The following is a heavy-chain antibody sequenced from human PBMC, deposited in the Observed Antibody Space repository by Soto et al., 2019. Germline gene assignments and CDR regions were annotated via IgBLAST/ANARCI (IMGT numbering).Heavy chain of an antibody. CDR2: IYYSGST. D-gene: IGHD3-10*01. V-gene: IGHV4-31*03. Sequence: SDTLSLTCTVSGGSISTSGYYWNRIRQHPGKGLEWIGYIYYSGSTYYNPSLQSRLTISLDTSKNQFSLRLSSVTAADTAVYYCARERGGELLFDYWGHGALVTVSS. J-gene: IGHJ4*01. CDR3: ARERGGELLFDY. CDR1: GGSISTSGYY.